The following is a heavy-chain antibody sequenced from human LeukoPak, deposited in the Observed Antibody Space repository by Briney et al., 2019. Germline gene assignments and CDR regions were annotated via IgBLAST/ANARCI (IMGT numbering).Heavy chain of an antibody. CDR1: GFTFFSKY. CDR2: ISGSGDNT. Sequence: GGSLRLSCAASGFTFFSKYMSWVRQAPGKGVEGVSTISGSGDNTYYADSVKGRFTISRDNSKNTLYLQMNRLRAYYTAIYYCAKDRTYYADFANDYWGQGTLVTVSS. V-gene: IGHV3-23*01. J-gene: IGHJ4*02. D-gene: IGHD4-17*01. CDR3: AKDRTYYADFANDY.